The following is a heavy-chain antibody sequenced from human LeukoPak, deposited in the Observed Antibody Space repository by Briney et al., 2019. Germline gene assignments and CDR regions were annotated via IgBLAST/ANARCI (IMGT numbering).Heavy chain of an antibody. CDR3: ARPYDSSGYYFDY. V-gene: IGHV5-51*01. J-gene: IGHJ4*02. D-gene: IGHD3-22*01. Sequence: GESLKISCKGSGYSFTSYWIGWVRQMPGKGLEWMGIIYPGDSDTRYSPSFQGRVTISADKSISTAYLQWSSLKASDTAMYYCARPYDSSGYYFDYWGQGTLVTVSS. CDR2: IYPGDSDT. CDR1: GYSFTSYW.